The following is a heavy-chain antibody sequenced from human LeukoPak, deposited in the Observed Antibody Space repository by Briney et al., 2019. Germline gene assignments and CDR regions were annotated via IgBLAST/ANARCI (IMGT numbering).Heavy chain of an antibody. D-gene: IGHD4-23*01. CDR2: ISSSSSYI. CDR1: GFTFSTYS. Sequence: GGSLRLSCAASGFTFSTYSMNWVRQAPGQGLKWVSSISSSSSYIYYADSVKGRFTISRDNAKNSLYLQMNSLRAEDTALYYCARISYGGNSVYYYYMDVWGKGTTVTVSS. V-gene: IGHV3-21*01. CDR3: ARISYGGNSVYYYYMDV. J-gene: IGHJ6*03.